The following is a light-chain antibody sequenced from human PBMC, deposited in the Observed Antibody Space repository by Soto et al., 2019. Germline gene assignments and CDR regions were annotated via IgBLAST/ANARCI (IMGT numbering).Light chain of an antibody. CDR3: QQYNTFWT. V-gene: IGKV1-5*01. Sequence: DIHMTHSPSTLSASLGDRVTITCRASQTISSWLAWYQQKPGKAPKLLIYDVSSLESGVPSRFSGSGSGTEFTLTINRLQPDDFATYYCQQYNTFWTFGQGTKVDIK. CDR1: QTISSW. J-gene: IGKJ1*01. CDR2: DVS.